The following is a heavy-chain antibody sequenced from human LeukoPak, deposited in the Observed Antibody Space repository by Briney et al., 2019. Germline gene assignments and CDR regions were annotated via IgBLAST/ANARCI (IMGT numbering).Heavy chain of an antibody. V-gene: IGHV4-61*02. CDR1: GGSTSSSSYY. J-gene: IGHJ4*02. CDR2: IYSSGII. D-gene: IGHD2-21*02. Sequence: SQTLSLTCTVSGGSTSSSSYYWSWIRQPAGKGLEWIGRIYSSGIINYNPTLKSRVTMSVDTSKNQFSLKLSSVTAADTAVYYCARGAMFCSGDCYHYYFDYWGQGTLVTVSS. CDR3: ARGAMFCSGDCYHYYFDY.